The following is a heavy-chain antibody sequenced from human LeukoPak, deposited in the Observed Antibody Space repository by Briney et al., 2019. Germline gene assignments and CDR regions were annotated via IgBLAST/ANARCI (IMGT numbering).Heavy chain of an antibody. V-gene: IGHV4-4*02. CDR1: GGSTSSSNW. CDR3: GGGDMGYFDY. D-gene: IGHD4-17*01. Sequence: MPSETLSLTCAVSGGSTSSSNWWSWVRQPAGKGLEWIGEIYHSGSTNYNPSLKSRVTISLDMSKDQFSLKLSSVTAADTAVYYCGGGDMGYFDYWGQGTLVTVSS. J-gene: IGHJ4*02. CDR2: IYHSGST.